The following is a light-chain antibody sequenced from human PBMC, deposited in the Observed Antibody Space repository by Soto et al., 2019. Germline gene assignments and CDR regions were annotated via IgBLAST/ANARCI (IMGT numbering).Light chain of an antibody. J-gene: IGKJ5*01. CDR3: QQRSNLPPT. CDR1: QTISSW. Sequence: DIPMTPSPYTLSGSXGYRVTITCRASQTISSWLAWYQQKPGKAPKLLIYDASNRATGIPDRFSGGGSGTDFTLTISSLEPEDFAIYYCQQRSNLPPTVGQGTRLEIK. CDR2: DAS. V-gene: IGKV1-5*01.